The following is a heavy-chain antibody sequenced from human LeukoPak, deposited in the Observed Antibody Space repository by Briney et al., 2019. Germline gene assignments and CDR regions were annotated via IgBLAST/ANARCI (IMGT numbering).Heavy chain of an antibody. D-gene: IGHD3-10*01. CDR3: ARDGSGTF. CDR2: ISYDGANK. Sequence: GGSLRLSCAASGFTFRNYAMHWVRKAPGKGLEWVAVISYDGANKHYADSVKGRFIISRDNAKKSLYLQMNSLRTEDTAVYYCARDGSGTFWGKGTTVTVSS. V-gene: IGHV3-30*04. J-gene: IGHJ6*04. CDR1: GFTFRNYA.